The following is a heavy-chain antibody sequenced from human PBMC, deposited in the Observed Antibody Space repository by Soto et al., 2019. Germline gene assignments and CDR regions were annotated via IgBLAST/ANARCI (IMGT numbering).Heavy chain of an antibody. D-gene: IGHD3-22*01. CDR3: ARVDYYDSSGDYGY. CDR1: GYTFTIYG. J-gene: IGHJ4*02. Sequence: QVQLVQSGAEVKKPGASVKVSYKASGYTFTIYGISWVRQAPGQGLEWMGWISGYNGNTDYAQNLQDRVTLTTDASTSSVYMELRSLRSDDTAVYYCARVDYYDSSGDYGYWGQGTLITVSS. V-gene: IGHV1-18*04. CDR2: ISGYNGNT.